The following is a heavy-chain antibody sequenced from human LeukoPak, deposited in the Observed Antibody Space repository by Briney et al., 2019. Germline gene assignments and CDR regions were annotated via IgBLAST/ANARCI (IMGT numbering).Heavy chain of an antibody. V-gene: IGHV4-61*08. CDR1: GGSISSGDYY. J-gene: IGHJ3*02. CDR2: IYYSGST. Sequence: SETLSLTCTVSGGSISSGDYYWSWIRQPPGKGLEWIGYIYYSGSTNYNPSLKSRVTISVDTSKNQFSLKLSSVTAADTAVYYCARAPTDLEWLSHDAFDIWGQGTMVTVSS. CDR3: ARAPTDLEWLSHDAFDI. D-gene: IGHD3-3*01.